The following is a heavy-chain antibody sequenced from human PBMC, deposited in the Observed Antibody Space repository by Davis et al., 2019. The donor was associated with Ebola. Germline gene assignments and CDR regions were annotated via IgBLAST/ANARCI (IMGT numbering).Heavy chain of an antibody. J-gene: IGHJ6*02. Sequence: GGSLRLSCAASGFTFSGSAMHWVRQASGKGLEWVGRIRSKANSYATAYAASVKGRFTISRDDSKNTAYLQMNSLRDEDTAVYYCARSSIAARPGYYYGMDVWGQGTTVTVSS. D-gene: IGHD6-6*01. CDR2: IRSKANSYAT. CDR3: ARSSIAARPGYYYGMDV. V-gene: IGHV3-73*01. CDR1: GFTFSGSA.